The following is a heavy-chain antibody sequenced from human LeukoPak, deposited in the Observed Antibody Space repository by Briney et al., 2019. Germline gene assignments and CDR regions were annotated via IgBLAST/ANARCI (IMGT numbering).Heavy chain of an antibody. CDR1: GFTFDDYG. V-gene: IGHV3-20*04. D-gene: IGHD6-13*01. CDR2: INWNGGSI. J-gene: IGHJ4*02. Sequence: GGSLRLSCAASGFTFDDYGMSWVRQGPGKGLEWVSGINWNGGSIGYADSVKGRFTISRDNAKNSLYLQMNSLRAEDTAVYYCASSSSSWKFDYWGQGTLVTVSS. CDR3: ASSSSSWKFDY.